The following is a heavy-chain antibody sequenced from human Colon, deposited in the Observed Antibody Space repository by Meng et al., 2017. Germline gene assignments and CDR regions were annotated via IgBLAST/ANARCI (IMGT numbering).Heavy chain of an antibody. CDR3: ARDKGVTSLDT. CDR1: GFTFSSYA. Sequence: QVQVVEAGGGVVQPGRSLRLSCAASGFTFSSYAMHWVRQAPGKGLEWVAFIWSDGSAKYYADSVKGRFTISRDNSKNTVSLQMDSLRVEDTAVYYCARDKGVTSLDTWGQGTLVTVSS. V-gene: IGHV3-30*01. D-gene: IGHD3-10*01. CDR2: IWSDGSAK. J-gene: IGHJ5*02.